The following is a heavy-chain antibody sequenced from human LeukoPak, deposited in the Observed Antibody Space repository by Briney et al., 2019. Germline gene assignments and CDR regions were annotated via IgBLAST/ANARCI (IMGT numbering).Heavy chain of an antibody. D-gene: IGHD4-11*01. CDR2: IIPILGIA. J-gene: IGHJ4*02. CDR3: ARWTTTYLDY. Sequence: SVKVSCKASGYTFTSYGISWVRQAPGQGLEWMGRIIPILGIANYAQKFQGRVTITADKSTSTAYMELSSLRSEDTAVYYCARWTTTYLDYWGQGTLVTVSS. CDR1: GYTFTSYG. V-gene: IGHV1-69*04.